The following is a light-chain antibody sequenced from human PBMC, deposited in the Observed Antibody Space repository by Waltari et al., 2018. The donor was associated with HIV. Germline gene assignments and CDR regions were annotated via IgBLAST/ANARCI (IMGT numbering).Light chain of an antibody. CDR1: SSDVGGYNY. V-gene: IGLV2-8*01. CDR2: EVS. Sequence: QSALTQPPSASGSPGQSVTIPCPGTSSDVGGYNYVSWYQQHPGKAPKLMIYEVSKRPSGVPDRFSGSKSDNTASLTVSGLQAEDEADYYCSSYAGSNNYVFGTGTKVTVL. J-gene: IGLJ1*01. CDR3: SSYAGSNNYV.